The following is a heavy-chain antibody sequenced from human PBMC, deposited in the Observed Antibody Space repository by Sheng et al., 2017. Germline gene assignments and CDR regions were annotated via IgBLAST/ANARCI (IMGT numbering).Heavy chain of an antibody. D-gene: IGHD3-10*01. J-gene: IGHJ6*03. CDR1: GFTFSSYS. Sequence: EVQLVESGGGLVKPGGSLRLSCAASGFTFSSYSMNWVRQAPGKGLEWVSSISSSSSYIYYADSVKGRFTISRDNAKNSLYLQMNSLRAEDTAVYYCVWFPRGYYYYYMDVWGKGTTVTVSS. CDR3: VWFPRGYYYYYMDV. CDR2: ISSSSSYI. V-gene: IGHV3-21*01.